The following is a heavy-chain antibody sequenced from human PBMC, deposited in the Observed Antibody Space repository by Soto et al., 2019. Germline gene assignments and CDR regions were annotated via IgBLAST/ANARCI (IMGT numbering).Heavy chain of an antibody. J-gene: IGHJ2*01. CDR2: ITPMFGTA. D-gene: IGHD6-19*01. Sequence: QVQLVQSGAEVKKPGSSVKVSCKASVGTFSRYAISWVRQAPGQGLEWMGGITPMFGTANYAQKFQGRVTITADESTSTVHMELRRLRSEDTAVYYCAQTLGSEVAGPGRFDLWGRGTLVTVSS. V-gene: IGHV1-69*12. CDR3: AQTLGSEVAGPGRFDL. CDR1: VGTFSRYA.